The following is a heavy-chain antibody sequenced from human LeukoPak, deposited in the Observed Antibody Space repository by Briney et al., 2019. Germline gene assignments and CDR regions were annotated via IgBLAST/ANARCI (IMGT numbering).Heavy chain of an antibody. V-gene: IGHV3-7*01. D-gene: IGHD3-9*01. Sequence: GGSLRLSSAASGFTFSSYWMSWVRRAPGKGLEWVAYIRKDGAEKYYVDSVKGRFTITRDNGKNSLYLQMNSLRAEDTALYYCARGYFDFDFWGQGALVTVSS. CDR3: ARGYFDFDF. CDR2: IRKDGAEK. CDR1: GFTFSSYW. J-gene: IGHJ4*02.